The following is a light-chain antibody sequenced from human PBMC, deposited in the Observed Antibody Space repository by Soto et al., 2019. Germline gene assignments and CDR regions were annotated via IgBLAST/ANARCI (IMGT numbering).Light chain of an antibody. CDR3: QQYGSSSWT. CDR2: DAS. V-gene: IGKV3-20*01. J-gene: IGKJ1*01. Sequence: EIVLTQSPGTLSLSPGESATLSCRASQSVTNNYLAWYQQKPGQAPRLLMFDASSRATAIPDRFRGSGSGTDFTLTISRLEAEEFAVYYCQQYGSSSWTFGQGTKVEIK. CDR1: QSVTNNY.